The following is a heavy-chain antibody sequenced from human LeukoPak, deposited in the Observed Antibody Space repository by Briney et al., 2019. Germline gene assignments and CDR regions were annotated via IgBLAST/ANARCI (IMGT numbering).Heavy chain of an antibody. J-gene: IGHJ6*03. Sequence: GGSLRLSCAASGFTFRSYGMHWVRQAPGKGLEWVAYIQNDGSNEQYADSVKGRFTISRDNAKNSLYLQMNSLRAEDTAVYYCAAYSRHYYMDVWGKGTTVTVSS. V-gene: IGHV3-30*02. D-gene: IGHD4-11*01. CDR3: AAYSRHYYMDV. CDR1: GFTFRSYG. CDR2: IQNDGSNE.